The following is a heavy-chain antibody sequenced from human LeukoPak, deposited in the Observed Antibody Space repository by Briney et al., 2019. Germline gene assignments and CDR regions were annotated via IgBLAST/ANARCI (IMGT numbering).Heavy chain of an antibody. V-gene: IGHV4-61*02. CDR1: GASISSGYYY. J-gene: IGHJ4*02. Sequence: PSETLSLTCNVSGASISSGYYYWSWIRQPAGKGLEWIGRFSSQSTDYSPSLRSRVTISVDTSKNQFSLKLSSVTAADTAVYYCARGVSSGWVFDYWGQGTLVTVSS. CDR2: FSSQST. D-gene: IGHD6-19*01. CDR3: ARGVSSGWVFDY.